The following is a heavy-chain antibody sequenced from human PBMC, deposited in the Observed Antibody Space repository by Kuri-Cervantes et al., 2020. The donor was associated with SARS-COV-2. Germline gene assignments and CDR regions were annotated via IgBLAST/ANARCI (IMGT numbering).Heavy chain of an antibody. Sequence: ASVKVSCKASGYTFTSYGISWVRQAPGQGLEWMGWISAYNGNTNYAQKLQGRVTMTTDTSTSTAYMELRSLRSDDTAVYYCARDRPEGRITMVRGVTRMDVWGQGTTVTVSS. V-gene: IGHV1-18*01. CDR1: GYTFTSYG. D-gene: IGHD3-10*01. J-gene: IGHJ6*02. CDR3: ARDRPEGRITMVRGVTRMDV. CDR2: ISAYNGNT.